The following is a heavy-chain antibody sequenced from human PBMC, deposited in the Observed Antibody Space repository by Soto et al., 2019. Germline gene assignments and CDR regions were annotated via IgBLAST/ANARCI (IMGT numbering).Heavy chain of an antibody. D-gene: IGHD3-3*01. Sequence: LRLSCTASGFTFSSYWMHWVRQAPGKGLVWVSRINSDGISTSYADSVKGRFTISRDNAKNTLYLQMNSLRAEGTAVYYCARFPGGFWSGSRMLGHIWGQGTMVTVSS. V-gene: IGHV3-74*01. CDR1: GFTFSSYW. CDR3: ARFPGGFWSGSRMLGHI. J-gene: IGHJ3*02. CDR2: INSDGIST.